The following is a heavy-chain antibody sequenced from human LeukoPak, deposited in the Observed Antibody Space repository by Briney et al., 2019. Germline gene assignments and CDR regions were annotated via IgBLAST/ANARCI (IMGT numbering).Heavy chain of an antibody. CDR1: RYTFTSYG. J-gene: IGHJ6*02. CDR2: ISAYTGNT. V-gene: IGHV1-18*01. CDR3: ARYMVLWFGELSYYYGMDV. Sequence: GASVNVSCKASRYTFTSYGISWVRQAPGQGLEWMGWISAYTGNTNYAQKLQGRVTMTTDTSTSTAYMELRSLRSDDTAVYYCARYMVLWFGELSYYYGMDVWGQGTTVTVSS. D-gene: IGHD3-10*01.